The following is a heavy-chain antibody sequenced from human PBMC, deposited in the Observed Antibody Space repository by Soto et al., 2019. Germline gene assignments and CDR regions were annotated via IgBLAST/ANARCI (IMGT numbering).Heavy chain of an antibody. CDR2: IYYSGST. CDR3: TTDSYSSITIVRFDY. V-gene: IGHV4-61*01. CDR1: GGSVSSGSYY. D-gene: IGHD2-2*01. Sequence: SETLSLTCTVSGGSVSSGSYYWSWIRQPPGKGLEWIGYIYYSGSTSYNPSLKSRVTISVDTSKNQFSLKLSSVTAADTAVYYCTTDSYSSITIVRFDYWGPGTLVTVSS. J-gene: IGHJ4*01.